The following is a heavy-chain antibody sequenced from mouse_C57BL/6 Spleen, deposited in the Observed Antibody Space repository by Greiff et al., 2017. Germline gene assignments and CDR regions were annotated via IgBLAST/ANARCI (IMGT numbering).Heavy chain of an antibody. V-gene: IGHV5-9*01. J-gene: IGHJ4*01. CDR2: ISGGGGNT. Sequence: EVQGVESGGGLVKPGGSLKLSCAASGFTFSSYTMSWVRQTPEKRLEWVATISGGGGNTYYPDSVKGRFTISRDNAKNTLYLQMSSLRSEDTALYYCARHNYYDSFYAMDYWGQGTSVTVSS. CDR1: GFTFSSYT. D-gene: IGHD2-4*01. CDR3: ARHNYYDSFYAMDY.